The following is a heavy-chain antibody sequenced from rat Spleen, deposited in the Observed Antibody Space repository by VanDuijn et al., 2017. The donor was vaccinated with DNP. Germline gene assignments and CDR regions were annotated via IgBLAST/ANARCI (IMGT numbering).Heavy chain of an antibody. V-gene: IGHV5-29*01. Sequence: EVQLVETGGGLVQPGRSLKVSCVASGFTFSRYWIYWIRQAPKKGLEWVATITYDGSRTYCRDSVKGRFTISRDNAKSTLYLQMDSLRSEDTATYYCTTFEGTNAWGQGTSVTVSS. CDR1: GFTFSRYW. J-gene: IGHJ4*01. CDR3: TTFEGTNA. CDR2: ITYDGSRT. D-gene: IGHD1-11*01.